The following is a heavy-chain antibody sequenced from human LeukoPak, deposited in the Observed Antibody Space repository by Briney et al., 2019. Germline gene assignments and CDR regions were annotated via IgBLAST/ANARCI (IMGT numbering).Heavy chain of an antibody. CDR3: ARAPSYYYDSSGYCYN. J-gene: IGHJ4*02. Sequence: GGSLRLSCAASGFTFSSYSMNWVRQAPGKGLEWVSSISSSSSYIYYADSVKGRFTISRDNAKNSLYLQMNSLRAEDTAVYYCARAPSYYYDSSGYCYNWGQGTLVTVSS. V-gene: IGHV3-21*01. CDR1: GFTFSSYS. CDR2: ISSSSSYI. D-gene: IGHD3-22*01.